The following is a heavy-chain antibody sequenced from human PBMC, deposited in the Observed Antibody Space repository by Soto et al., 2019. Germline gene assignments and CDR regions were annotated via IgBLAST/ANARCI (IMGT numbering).Heavy chain of an antibody. CDR1: VGSISSSNW. D-gene: IGHD1-26*01. J-gene: IGHJ4*02. CDR2: IYHSGST. CDR3: ARVARWETAPGDTIRYFDY. Sequence: WETLSLTCAVSVGSISSSNWWRWVGQPPGEGLEWIGEIYHSGSTNYNPSLKSRVTISVDKSKNQFSLELSSVTAADTAVYYCARVARWETAPGDTIRYFDYWGQGTLVTV. V-gene: IGHV4-4*02.